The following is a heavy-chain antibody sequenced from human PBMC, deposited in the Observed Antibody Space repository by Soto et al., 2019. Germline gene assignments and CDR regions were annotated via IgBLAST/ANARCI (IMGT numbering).Heavy chain of an antibody. CDR1: GFTFSSYG. CDR2: ISYDGSNK. V-gene: IGHV3-30*18. J-gene: IGHJ4*02. Sequence: GGSLRLSCAASGFTFSSYGMHWVRQAPGKGLEWVAVISYDGSNKYYADSVKGRFTISRDNSKNTLYLQMNSLRAEDTAVYYCAKGEMYGDYDGYYFDYWGQGTLVTVSS. D-gene: IGHD4-17*01. CDR3: AKGEMYGDYDGYYFDY.